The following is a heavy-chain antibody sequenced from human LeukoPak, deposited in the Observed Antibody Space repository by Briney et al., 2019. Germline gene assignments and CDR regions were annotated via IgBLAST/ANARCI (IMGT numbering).Heavy chain of an antibody. CDR3: ATRGYCSSTSCYGSFDH. CDR2: IYPGDSDT. Sequence: GESLKISCKGSGYSFTSYWIGWVRQMPGKGLEGMGIIYPGDSDTRYSPAFQGQVTISADKSISTAYLQWSSLKASDTAMYYCATRGYCSSTSCYGSFDHWGQGTLVTVSS. D-gene: IGHD2-2*01. V-gene: IGHV5-51*01. J-gene: IGHJ4*02. CDR1: GYSFTSYW.